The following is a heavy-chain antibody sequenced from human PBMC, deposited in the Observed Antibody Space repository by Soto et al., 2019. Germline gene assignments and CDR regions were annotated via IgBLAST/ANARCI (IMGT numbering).Heavy chain of an antibody. Sequence: SETLSLTCAVSGGSISSSNWWSWVRRPPGKGLEWIGEIYHSGSTNYNPSLKSRVTISVDKSKNQFSLKLSSVTAADTAVYYCARFTIFGVVIPDAFDIWGQGTIVTVSS. D-gene: IGHD3-3*01. V-gene: IGHV4-4*02. J-gene: IGHJ3*02. CDR1: GGSISSSNW. CDR3: ARFTIFGVVIPDAFDI. CDR2: IYHSGST.